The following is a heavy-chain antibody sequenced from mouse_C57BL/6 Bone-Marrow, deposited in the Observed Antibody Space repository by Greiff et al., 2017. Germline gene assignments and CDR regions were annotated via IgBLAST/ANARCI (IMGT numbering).Heavy chain of an antibody. CDR1: GFTFSSYG. CDR2: ISSGGSYT. V-gene: IGHV5-6*02. CDR3: ARQGTGTDY. J-gene: IGHJ2*01. Sequence: DVKLVESGGDLVKPGGSLKLSCAASGFTFSSYGMSWVRQTPDKRLEWVATISSGGSYTYYPDSVKGRFTISRDNAKNTLYLQMSSLKSEDTAMYYCARQGTGTDYWGQGTTLTVSS. D-gene: IGHD4-1*01.